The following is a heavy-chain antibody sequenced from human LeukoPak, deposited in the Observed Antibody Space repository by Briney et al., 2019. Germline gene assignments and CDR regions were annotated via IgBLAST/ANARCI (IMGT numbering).Heavy chain of an antibody. CDR1: GFAFSSYA. Sequence: GGSLRLSCAASGFAFSSYAMSWVRQAPGKGLEWVSAVSGSGGSTYYADSVKGRFTISRDNSKNTLYLQMNSLRAEDTAVYYCAKDPSPVGDYGGAFNIWGQGTMVTVSS. D-gene: IGHD4-17*01. V-gene: IGHV3-23*01. J-gene: IGHJ3*02. CDR3: AKDPSPVGDYGGAFNI. CDR2: VSGSGGST.